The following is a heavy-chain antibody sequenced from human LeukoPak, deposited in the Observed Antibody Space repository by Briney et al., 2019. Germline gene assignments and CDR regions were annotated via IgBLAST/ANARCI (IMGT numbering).Heavy chain of an antibody. V-gene: IGHV1-8*03. CDR1: GYTFTSYD. Sequence: ASVKVSCKASGYTFTSYDINWVRQATGQGLEWMGWMNPNSGNTGYAQKFQGRVTITRNTSISTTYMELSSLRSEDTAVYYCARGGSYDLIAFDIWGQGTMVTVSS. CDR3: ARGGSYDLIAFDI. CDR2: MNPNSGNT. D-gene: IGHD1-26*01. J-gene: IGHJ3*02.